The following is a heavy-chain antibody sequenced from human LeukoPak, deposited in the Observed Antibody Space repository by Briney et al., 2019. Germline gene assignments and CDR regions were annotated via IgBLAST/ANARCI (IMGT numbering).Heavy chain of an antibody. CDR1: GYTFTGYY. Sequence: ASVKVSCKASGYTFTGYYMHWVRQAPGQGLEWMGIINPSGGSTSYAQKFQGSVTMTRDTSTSTVYMELSSLRSEDTAVYYCARAKEGYYDSSGREGFDYWGQGTLVTVSS. V-gene: IGHV1-46*01. J-gene: IGHJ4*02. D-gene: IGHD3-22*01. CDR3: ARAKEGYYDSSGREGFDY. CDR2: INPSGGST.